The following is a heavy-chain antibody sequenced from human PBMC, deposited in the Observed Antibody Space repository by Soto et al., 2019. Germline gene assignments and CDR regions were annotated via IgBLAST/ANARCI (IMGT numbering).Heavy chain of an antibody. CDR3: AREQYNWNL. CDR1: GGSFSGYY. Sequence: SETLSLTCAVYGGSFSGYYWTWIRHPPGKGLEWIGYVYHTGNTYYNPSLKSRVTISLDTSKNQVSLRLKSVTAADTAVYYCAREQYNWNLWGQGTLHMISS. J-gene: IGHJ4*02. D-gene: IGHD1-20*01. CDR2: VYHTGNT. V-gene: IGHV4-59*01.